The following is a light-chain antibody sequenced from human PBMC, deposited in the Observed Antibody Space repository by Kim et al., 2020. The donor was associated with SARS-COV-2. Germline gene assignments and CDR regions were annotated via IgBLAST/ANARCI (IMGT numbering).Light chain of an antibody. CDR1: QSVSSYY. CDR3: QPYGSSRT. Sequence: LSQGERATLSCRASQSVSSYYLAWYQQKPGQAPRLLIYGASSRATGIPDRFSGSGSGTDFTLTISRLEPEDFAVYYCQPYGSSRTFGQGTKVDIK. J-gene: IGKJ1*01. V-gene: IGKV3-20*01. CDR2: GAS.